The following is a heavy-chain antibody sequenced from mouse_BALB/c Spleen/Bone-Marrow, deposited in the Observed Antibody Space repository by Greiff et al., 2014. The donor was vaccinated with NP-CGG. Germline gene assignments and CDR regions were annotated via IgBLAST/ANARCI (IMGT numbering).Heavy chain of an antibody. D-gene: IGHD4-1*01. V-gene: IGHV1-80*01. CDR1: GYAFSSYW. CDR2: IYPGDGDT. J-gene: IGHJ2*01. Sequence: LVESGAELVRPGSSVKISCKASGYAFSSYWMNWVKQRPGQGLEWIGQIYPGDGDTNYNGKFKGKATLTADKSSSTAYVQLSSLTSEDSAVYFCARVRNWADYWGQGTTLTVSS. CDR3: ARVRNWADY.